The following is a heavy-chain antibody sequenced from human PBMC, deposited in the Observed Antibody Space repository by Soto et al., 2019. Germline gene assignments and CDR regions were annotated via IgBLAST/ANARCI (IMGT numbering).Heavy chain of an antibody. Sequence: ASVKVSCKASGYTFTSYGISWVRQAPGQGLEWMGWISAYNGNTNYAQKLQGRVTMTTDTSTSTAYMELRSLRSDDTAVYYCARHVLLWFGRQPLEYWGQGTLVPVSS. J-gene: IGHJ4*02. CDR2: ISAYNGNT. CDR3: ARHVLLWFGRQPLEY. D-gene: IGHD3-10*01. CDR1: GYTFTSYG. V-gene: IGHV1-18*01.